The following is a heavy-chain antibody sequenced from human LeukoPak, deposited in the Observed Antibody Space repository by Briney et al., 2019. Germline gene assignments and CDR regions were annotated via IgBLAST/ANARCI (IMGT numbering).Heavy chain of an antibody. J-gene: IGHJ4*02. CDR1: GFTFSSSA. Sequence: SGGSLRLSCAAPGFTFSSSAMSWVRQAPGKGLEWVSAISNNGGYTYYADSVQGRFTISRDNSKSTLCLQMNSLRAEDTAVYYCAKQLGYCSDGSCYFPYWGQGTLVTVSS. D-gene: IGHD2-15*01. CDR2: ISNNGGYT. CDR3: AKQLGYCSDGSCYFPY. V-gene: IGHV3-23*01.